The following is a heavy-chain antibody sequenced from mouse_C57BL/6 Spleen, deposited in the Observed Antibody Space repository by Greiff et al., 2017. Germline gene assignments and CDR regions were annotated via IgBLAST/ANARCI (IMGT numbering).Heavy chain of an antibody. CDR3: AKYGIYYGHWYFDV. CDR2: IHPNSGST. J-gene: IGHJ1*03. V-gene: IGHV1-64*01. D-gene: IGHD2-1*01. Sequence: QVQLQQPGAELVKPGASVKLSCKASGYTFTSYWMHWVKQRPGQGLEWIGMIHPNSGSTNYNEKFKSKATLTVDKSSSTAYMQLSSLTSEDSAVXYCAKYGIYYGHWYFDVWGTGTTVTVSS. CDR1: GYTFTSYW.